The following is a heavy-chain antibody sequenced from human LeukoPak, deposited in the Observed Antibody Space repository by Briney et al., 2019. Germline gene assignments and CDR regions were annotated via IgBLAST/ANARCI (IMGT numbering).Heavy chain of an antibody. CDR3: ARGVYIAAAQYGY. CDR1: GGSISSYY. V-gene: IGHV4-59*01. J-gene: IGHJ4*02. CDR2: IYYSGTT. D-gene: IGHD6-13*01. Sequence: SEALSLTCTVSGGSISSYYWSWIRPPPGKGLEWIGYIYYSGTTNYNPSLKSRVTISVDTSKNQFSLKLSSVTAADTAVYYCARGVYIAAAQYGYWGQGTLVTVSS.